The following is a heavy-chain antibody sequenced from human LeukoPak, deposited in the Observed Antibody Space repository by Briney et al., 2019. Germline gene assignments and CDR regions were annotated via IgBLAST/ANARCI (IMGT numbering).Heavy chain of an antibody. CDR3: ARDGLSVGIDF. Sequence: GGSLRLSCAASGFTFSSHWMSWVRQAPGKGLEWVANIKQDGSAKYYVDSVRGRFTISRDNAKTSLYLQMNSLRAEDTAVYYCARDGLSVGIDFWGQGALVTVSS. V-gene: IGHV3-7*01. CDR1: GFTFSSHW. J-gene: IGHJ4*02. D-gene: IGHD3/OR15-3a*01. CDR2: IKQDGSAK.